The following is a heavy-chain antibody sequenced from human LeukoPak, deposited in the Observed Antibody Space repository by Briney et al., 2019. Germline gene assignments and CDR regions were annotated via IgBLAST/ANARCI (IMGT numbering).Heavy chain of an antibody. J-gene: IGHJ5*02. CDR2: ISSSGSYT. CDR1: GFTFSSYA. D-gene: IGHD3-10*01. V-gene: IGHV3-23*01. CDR3: AKDPIYYGSGSYYNVDWFDP. Sequence: GGSLRLSCAASGFTFSSYAMSWVRQAPGKGLEWVSSISSSGSYTYYADSVKGRFTISRDNSKNTLYLQMNSLRAEDTAVYYCAKDPIYYGSGSYYNVDWFDPWGQGTLVTVSS.